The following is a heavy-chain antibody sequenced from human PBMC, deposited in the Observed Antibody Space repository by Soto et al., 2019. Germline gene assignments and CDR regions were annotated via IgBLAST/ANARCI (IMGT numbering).Heavy chain of an antibody. Sequence: SETLSLTCTVSGGSVSSGHYYWSWSRQPPGKGLEWIGYISYTGSTNYNPSLKSRVTISVDTSKNQFSLEMNSVTAADTAVYYCARSGAGSGWLGGQGTLVTVSS. CDR1: GGSVSSGHYY. V-gene: IGHV4-61*01. CDR2: ISYTGST. CDR3: ARSGAGSGWL. J-gene: IGHJ4*02. D-gene: IGHD6-19*01.